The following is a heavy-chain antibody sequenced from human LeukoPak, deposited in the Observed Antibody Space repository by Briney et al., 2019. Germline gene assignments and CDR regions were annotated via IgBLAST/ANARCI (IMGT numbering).Heavy chain of an antibody. V-gene: IGHV1-46*01. CDR2: INPSGGST. Sequence: PGGSLRLSCAASGFTFSSYGMHWVRQAPGQGLEWMGIINPSGGSTNYAQKFQGRVTMTRDTSTSTVYMELSSLRSEDTAVYYCARDVTDSSGWYLDYWGQGTLVTVSS. J-gene: IGHJ4*02. CDR3: ARDVTDSSGWYLDY. D-gene: IGHD6-19*01. CDR1: GFTFSSYG.